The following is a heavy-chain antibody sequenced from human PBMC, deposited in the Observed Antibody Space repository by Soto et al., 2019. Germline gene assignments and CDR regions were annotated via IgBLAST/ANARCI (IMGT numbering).Heavy chain of an antibody. CDR2: IYYSGST. CDR1: GGSISSGGYY. J-gene: IGHJ3*02. Sequence: QVQLQESGPGLVKPSQTLSLTCTVSGGSISSGGYYWSWIRQHPGKGLEWIGYIYYSGSTYYNPSLKSRVTIPVDTSKNQFSLKLSSVTAEDTAVYYCARDSSGYFAFDIWGQGTMVTVSS. V-gene: IGHV4-31*03. D-gene: IGHD6-19*01. CDR3: ARDSSGYFAFDI.